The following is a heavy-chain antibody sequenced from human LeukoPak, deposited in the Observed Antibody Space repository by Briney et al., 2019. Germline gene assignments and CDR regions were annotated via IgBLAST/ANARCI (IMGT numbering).Heavy chain of an antibody. D-gene: IGHD3-16*01. Sequence: SETLSLTCAVSTYSVTSDYYWAWIRQSPETGLEWIGTIYHTGSSYYNPSLESRVTMSVHTFDNEFSLKLTSVTAADTAVYYYARHWGRREAFDIWGQGTVVTVSS. CDR2: IYHTGSS. CDR3: ARHWGRREAFDI. CDR1: TYSVTSDYY. V-gene: IGHV4-38-2*01. J-gene: IGHJ3*02.